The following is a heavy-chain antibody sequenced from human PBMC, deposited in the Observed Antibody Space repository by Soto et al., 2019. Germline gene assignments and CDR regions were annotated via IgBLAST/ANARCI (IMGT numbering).Heavy chain of an antibody. D-gene: IGHD2-15*01. CDR1: GYSFTSYW. Sequence: PGEYLNISCKAPGYSFTSYWIGWVRQTPGKGLEWMGIILPDDADTRYSPSFEGHVTISADRSTNTAFLHLRSLEASDTATYFCARLPRCSSGTCNDYWGQGTLVTVSS. CDR3: ARLPRCSSGTCNDY. J-gene: IGHJ4*02. V-gene: IGHV5-51*01. CDR2: ILPDDADT.